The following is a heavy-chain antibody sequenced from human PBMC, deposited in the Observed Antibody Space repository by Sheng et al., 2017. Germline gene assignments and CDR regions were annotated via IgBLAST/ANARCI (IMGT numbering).Heavy chain of an antibody. D-gene: IGHD4-17*01. V-gene: IGHV3-48*03. CDR1: GFTFSIYE. CDR3: ARDGDASGLLEADYLDY. CDR2: ISNSGSTT. Sequence: EVQLVESGGDLVQPGVSLRLSCAASGFTFSIYEMNWVRQAPGKGLEWISHISNSGSTTYYADSVKGRFTVSRDNAKHSLYLQMNSLRAEDTAVYYCARDGDASGLLEADYLDYWGQGTLVTVSS. J-gene: IGHJ4*02.